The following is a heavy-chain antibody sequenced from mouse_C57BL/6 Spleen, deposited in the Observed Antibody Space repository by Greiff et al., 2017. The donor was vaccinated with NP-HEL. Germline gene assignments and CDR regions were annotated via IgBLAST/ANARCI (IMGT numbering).Heavy chain of an antibody. CDR3: AREDGSSSYYAMGY. CDR2: ISSGGSYT. V-gene: IGHV5-6*01. Sequence: EVMLVESGGDLVKPGGSLKLSCAASGFTFSSYGMSWVRQTPDKRLEWVATISSGGSYTYYPDSVKGRFTISRDNAKNTLYLQMSSLKSEDTAMYYCAREDGSSSYYAMGYWGQGTSVTVSS. D-gene: IGHD1-1*01. CDR1: GFTFSSYG. J-gene: IGHJ4*01.